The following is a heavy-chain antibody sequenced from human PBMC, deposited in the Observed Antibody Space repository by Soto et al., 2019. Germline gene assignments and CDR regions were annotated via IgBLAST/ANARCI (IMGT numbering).Heavy chain of an antibody. D-gene: IGHD3-9*01. CDR2: IIPIFGTA. Sequence: QVQLVQSGAEVKKPGSSVKVSCKASGGTFSSYAISWVRQAPGQGLEWMGGIIPIFGTANYAQKFQGRVTITADKSTSAAYMVLSGLRSEDTAVYYCARVSDYDILTGYGDYYYGMDVWCQGTTVTVSS. V-gene: IGHV1-69*06. CDR1: GGTFSSYA. J-gene: IGHJ6*02. CDR3: ARVSDYDILTGYGDYYYGMDV.